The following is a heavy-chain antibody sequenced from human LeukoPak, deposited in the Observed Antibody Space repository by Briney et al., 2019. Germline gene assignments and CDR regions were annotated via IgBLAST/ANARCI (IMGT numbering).Heavy chain of an antibody. CDR3: ARFSSLAAVGTDY. Sequence: SETLSLTCTVSGGSISSYYWGWIRQPPGKGLEWIGSIYYSGSTYYNPSLKSRVTISVDTSKNQFSLKLSSVTAADTAVFYCARFSSLAAVGTDYWGQGTLVTVSS. J-gene: IGHJ4*02. CDR1: GGSISSYY. CDR2: IYYSGST. D-gene: IGHD6-13*01. V-gene: IGHV4-39*01.